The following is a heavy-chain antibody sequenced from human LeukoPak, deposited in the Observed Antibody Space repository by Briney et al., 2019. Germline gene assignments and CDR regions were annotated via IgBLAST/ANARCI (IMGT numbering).Heavy chain of an antibody. D-gene: IGHD3-10*01. Sequence: GGSLRLSCAASGFTFSSYGMHWVRQAPGKGLEWVAFIHYGGNNIYYADSVKGRCTISRDNSKNTLYLQMNSLRAEDTALYYCARDVGTMVRGVRYYYYYYMDVWGKGTTVTVSS. CDR2: IHYGGNNI. V-gene: IGHV3-30*02. J-gene: IGHJ6*03. CDR3: ARDVGTMVRGVRYYYYYYMDV. CDR1: GFTFSSYG.